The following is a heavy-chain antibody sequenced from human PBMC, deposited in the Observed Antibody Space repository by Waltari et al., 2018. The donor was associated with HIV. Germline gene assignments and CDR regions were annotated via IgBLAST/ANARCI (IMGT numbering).Heavy chain of an antibody. V-gene: IGHV4-30-4*01. CDR3: ARVKIVGNWFDP. D-gene: IGHD1-26*01. J-gene: IGHJ5*02. CDR2: MYYSGST. Sequence: QVQLQESGPGLVKHSQTLSLTGTVPGGSIRSGDDSWSWIRQPPGKGLEWIGYMYYSGSTYSNPSLKSRVTISVDTSKNQFSLKLSSVTAADTAVYYCARVKIVGNWFDPWGQGTLVTVSS. CDR1: GGSIRSGDDS.